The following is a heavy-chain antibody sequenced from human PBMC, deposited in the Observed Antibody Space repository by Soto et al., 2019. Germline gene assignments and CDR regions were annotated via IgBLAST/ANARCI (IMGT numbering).Heavy chain of an antibody. Sequence: SETLSLTCTVSGGSISSGGYYWSWIRQHPGKGLEWIGYIYYSGSTYYNPSLKSRVTISVDTSKNQFSLKLSSVTAADTAVYYCARAGGSSSSHFDYWGQGTLVTVSS. CDR2: IYYSGST. CDR3: ARAGGSSSSHFDY. J-gene: IGHJ4*02. V-gene: IGHV4-31*03. D-gene: IGHD6-6*01. CDR1: GGSISSGGYY.